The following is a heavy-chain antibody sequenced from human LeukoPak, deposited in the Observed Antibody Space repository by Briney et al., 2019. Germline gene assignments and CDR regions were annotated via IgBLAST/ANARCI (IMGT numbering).Heavy chain of an antibody. CDR3: ARDPRDGYNIVPFFDY. V-gene: IGHV3-7*01. Sequence: PGGSLRLSCAASGFTFSSYWMSWVRQAPGKGLEWVANIKQDGSEKYYVDSVKGRFTISRDNAKNSLYLQMNSLRAEDTAVYYCARDPRDGYNIVPFFDYWGQGTLVTVSS. J-gene: IGHJ4*02. D-gene: IGHD5-24*01. CDR2: IKQDGSEK. CDR1: GFTFSSYW.